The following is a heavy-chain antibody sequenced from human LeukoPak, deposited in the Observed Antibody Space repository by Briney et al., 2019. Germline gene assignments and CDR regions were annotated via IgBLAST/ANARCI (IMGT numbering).Heavy chain of an antibody. Sequence: SETLSLTCTVSGYSISSGYYWGWIRQPPGKGLEWIGSIYHSGITYYNPSLKSRVTISVDTSKNQFSLKLSSVTAADTAVYYCARPSARGYGYGRSDFDYWGQGTLVTVSS. CDR1: GYSISSGYY. D-gene: IGHD5-18*01. CDR3: ARPSARGYGYGRSDFDY. V-gene: IGHV4-38-2*02. J-gene: IGHJ4*02. CDR2: IYHSGIT.